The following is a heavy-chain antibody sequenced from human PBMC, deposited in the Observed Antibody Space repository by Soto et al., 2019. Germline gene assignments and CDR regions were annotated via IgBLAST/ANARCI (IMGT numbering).Heavy chain of an antibody. CDR3: AREDSSTWSYFDY. Sequence: GGSLRLSCAASGFTFSTYWMHWVLQATGKGLVWVSRMNGDGRSTSYADSVKGRFTISRDNAKNTLNLQMNSLRAEDTAVYYCAREDSSTWSYFDYWGQGILVTVSS. D-gene: IGHD6-13*01. J-gene: IGHJ4*02. CDR1: GFTFSTYW. V-gene: IGHV3-74*01. CDR2: MNGDGRST.